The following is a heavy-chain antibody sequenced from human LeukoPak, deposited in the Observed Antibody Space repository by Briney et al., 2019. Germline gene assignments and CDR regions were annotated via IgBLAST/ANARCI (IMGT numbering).Heavy chain of an antibody. D-gene: IGHD3-22*01. J-gene: IGHJ6*02. V-gene: IGHV4-59*01. CDR2: IYYSGST. CDR3: ARALTYYYDSSGYQVYYYYGMDV. Sequence: SETLSLTCTVSGGSISSYYWSWIRQPPGKGLEWIGYIYYSGSTNYNPSLKSRVTISVDTSKNQLSLKLSSVTAADTAVYYCARALTYYYDSSGYQVYYYYGMDVWGQGTTVTVSS. CDR1: GGSISSYY.